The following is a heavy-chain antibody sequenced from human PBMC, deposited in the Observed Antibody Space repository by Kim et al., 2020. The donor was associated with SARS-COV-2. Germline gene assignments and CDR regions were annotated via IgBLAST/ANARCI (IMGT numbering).Heavy chain of an antibody. CDR3: ARRLNMVRGVVSLKPNWFDP. CDR1: GFTFSSYW. D-gene: IGHD3-10*01. CDR2: IKQDGSEK. V-gene: IGHV3-7*01. Sequence: GGSLRLSCAASGFTFSSYWMSWVRQAPGKGLEWVANIKQDGSEKYYVDSVKGRFTISRDNAKNSLYLQMNSLRAEDTAVYYCARRLNMVRGVVSLKPNWFDPWGQGTLVTVSS. J-gene: IGHJ5*02.